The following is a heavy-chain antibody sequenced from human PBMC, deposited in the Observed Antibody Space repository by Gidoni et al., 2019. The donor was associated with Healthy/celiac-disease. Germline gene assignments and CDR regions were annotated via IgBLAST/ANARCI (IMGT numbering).Heavy chain of an antibody. CDR3: ARGLYPHYYYYGMDV. Sequence: GFTFSSYGMHLVRQAPGKGLEWVAVIWYDGSNKYYADSVKGRFTISRDNSKNTLYLQMNSLRAEDTAVYYCARGLYPHYYYYGMDVWGQGTTVTVSS. CDR1: GFTFSSYG. V-gene: IGHV3-33*01. CDR2: IWYDGSNK. D-gene: IGHD2-2*01. J-gene: IGHJ6*02.